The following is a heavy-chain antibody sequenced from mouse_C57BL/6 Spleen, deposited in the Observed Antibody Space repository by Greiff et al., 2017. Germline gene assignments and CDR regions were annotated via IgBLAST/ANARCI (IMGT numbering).Heavy chain of an antibody. D-gene: IGHD1-1*01. J-gene: IGHJ1*03. Sequence: QVQLQQSGAELMKPGASVKLSCKATGYTFTGYWIEWVKQRPGHGLEWIGEILPGSGRTNYNEKFKGKATFTADPSSNTAYMQLSSLTTEDSAIYYCAKNYYGSSLWYFDVWGTGTTVTVSS. CDR3: AKNYYGSSLWYFDV. CDR2: ILPGSGRT. CDR1: GYTFTGYW. V-gene: IGHV1-9*01.